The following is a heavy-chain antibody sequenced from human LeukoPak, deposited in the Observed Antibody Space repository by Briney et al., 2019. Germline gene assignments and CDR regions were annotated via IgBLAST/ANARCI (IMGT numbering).Heavy chain of an antibody. D-gene: IGHD3-22*01. J-gene: IGHJ4*02. Sequence: GESLKISCKGSGHSFNTYWIGWVRQMPGKGLEWMGIIYPGDSDTKYSPSFQGQVTISADKSISTAYLQWSSLKASDTAIYYCARHALHYDNSGYYFAYWGQGTLVTVSS. CDR2: IYPGDSDT. CDR1: GHSFNTYW. CDR3: ARHALHYDNSGYYFAY. V-gene: IGHV5-51*01.